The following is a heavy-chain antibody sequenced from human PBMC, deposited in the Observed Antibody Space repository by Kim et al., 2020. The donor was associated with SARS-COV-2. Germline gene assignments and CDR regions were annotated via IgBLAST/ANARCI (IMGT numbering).Heavy chain of an antibody. Sequence: GGSLRLSCAASGFTFSSYGMHWVRQAPGKGLEWVAVISYDGSNKHYADSVKGRFTISRDNSKNTLYLQMNSLRAEDTAVYYCANSVWGDYTNGMDVWGQGTTVTVSS. CDR2: ISYDGSNK. V-gene: IGHV3-30*18. CDR1: GFTFSSYG. J-gene: IGHJ6*02. D-gene: IGHD4-17*01. CDR3: ANSVWGDYTNGMDV.